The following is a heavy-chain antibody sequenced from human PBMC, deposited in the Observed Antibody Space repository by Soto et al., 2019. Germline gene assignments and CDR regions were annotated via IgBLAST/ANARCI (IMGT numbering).Heavy chain of an antibody. CDR2: ISPYNGHT. CDR3: ARDLTIVAATQRRLENYGMDV. V-gene: IGHV1-18*01. D-gene: IGHD1-26*01. J-gene: IGHJ6*02. Sequence: QVQLVQSAGEVKKPGASVKVSCKASGYSFTSYGISWVRRAPGQGLEWMGWISPYNGHTQFVQRFQGRVTMTTDTSKETANMELRNLRSDDTAHYYCARDLTIVAATQRRLENYGMDVWGQGTTVIVSS. CDR1: GYSFTSYG.